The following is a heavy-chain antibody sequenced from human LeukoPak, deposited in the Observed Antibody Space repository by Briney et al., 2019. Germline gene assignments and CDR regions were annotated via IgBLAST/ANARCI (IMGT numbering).Heavy chain of an antibody. CDR1: GCTFTGYY. J-gene: IGHJ5*02. V-gene: IGHV1-2*02. CDR2: INPNSGGT. CDR3: ARDHGDYVQYNWFDP. Sequence: ASVKVSCKASGCTFTGYYMHWVRQAPGQGLEWLGWINPNSGGTKYAQKFQGRVTMTRDTSIRTAYMELSGLRSDDTAVYYCARDHGDYVQYNWFDPWGQGTLVTVSS. D-gene: IGHD4-17*01.